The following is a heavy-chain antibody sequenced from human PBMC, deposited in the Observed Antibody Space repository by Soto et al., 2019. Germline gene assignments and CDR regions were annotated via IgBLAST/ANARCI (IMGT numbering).Heavy chain of an antibody. Sequence: QVQLVQSGAEVKKPGSSVKVSCKASGGTFSSYAISWVRQAPGQGLEWMGGIIPIFGTANYAQKFQGRVTITADESTSTAYMEMSSLRSEDTAVYYCARPIGGYDSSGFRPPPCWFDPWGQGTLVTVSS. D-gene: IGHD3-22*01. CDR1: GGTFSSYA. CDR3: ARPIGGYDSSGFRPPPCWFDP. CDR2: IIPIFGTA. J-gene: IGHJ5*02. V-gene: IGHV1-69*01.